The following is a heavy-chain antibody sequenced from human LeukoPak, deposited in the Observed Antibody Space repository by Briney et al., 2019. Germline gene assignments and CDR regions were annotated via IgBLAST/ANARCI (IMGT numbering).Heavy chain of an antibody. CDR2: IKQDGSET. Sequence: GGSLRLSCAVSGLTVSSNYMTWVRQAPGKGLEWVANIKQDGSETYYVDSVMGRFTISRDNAKNSVYLQMNSLRAEDTAVYFCARDRSISGVVIIDFWGQGTLVTVSS. CDR1: GLTVSSNY. CDR3: ARDRSISGVVIIDF. J-gene: IGHJ4*02. V-gene: IGHV3-7*01. D-gene: IGHD3-3*01.